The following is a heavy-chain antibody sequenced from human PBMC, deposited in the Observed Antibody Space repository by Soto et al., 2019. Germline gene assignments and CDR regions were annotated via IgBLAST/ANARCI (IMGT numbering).Heavy chain of an antibody. Sequence: PGGSLRLSCAASGFTFNSYSMNWVRQAPGKGLEWVSSISSSSTFIYDADSVKGRFSISRDNAKNSLFLQMNSLRDEDTAVYYCAREGGGYGDYLDYYYYYYGMDVWGQGTTVTVSS. J-gene: IGHJ6*02. CDR1: GFTFNSYS. CDR2: ISSSSTFI. D-gene: IGHD4-17*01. CDR3: AREGGGYGDYLDYYYYYYGMDV. V-gene: IGHV3-21*01.